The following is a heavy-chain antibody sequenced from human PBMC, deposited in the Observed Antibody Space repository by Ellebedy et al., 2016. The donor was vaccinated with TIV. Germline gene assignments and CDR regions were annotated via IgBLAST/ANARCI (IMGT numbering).Heavy chain of an antibody. Sequence: AASVKVSCKASGYTFPTYTIQWMRQAPGQRLEWMGWINAGNGNTKYSQKFQGRVTITRDTSASTAYMELSSLRSEDTAVYYCAILFGPHFQHWGQGTLVTVSS. J-gene: IGHJ1*01. CDR3: AILFGPHFQH. D-gene: IGHD2-21*01. CDR2: INAGNGNT. CDR1: GYTFPTYT. V-gene: IGHV1-3*01.